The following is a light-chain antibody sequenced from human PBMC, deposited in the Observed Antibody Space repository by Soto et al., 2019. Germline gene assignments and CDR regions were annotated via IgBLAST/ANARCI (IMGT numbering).Light chain of an antibody. Sequence: DIQMTHSPSTLSASVLDIVTITCRASQSISSWLAVYQQKPGKAPKLLIYDASSLESGVPSRFSGSGSGTEITLTISSQQPDAFAPHYYQAYSTYSGRYAQGTKVDIK. CDR2: DAS. V-gene: IGKV1-5*01. CDR1: QSISSW. CDR3: QAYSTYSGR. J-gene: IGKJ1*01.